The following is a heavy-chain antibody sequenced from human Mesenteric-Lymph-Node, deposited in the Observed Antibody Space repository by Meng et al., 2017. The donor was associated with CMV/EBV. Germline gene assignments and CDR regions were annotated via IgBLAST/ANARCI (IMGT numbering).Heavy chain of an antibody. V-gene: IGHV4-39*01. J-gene: IGHJ5*02. Sequence: WVRQAPGKGLEWIGTIYYSGSTYYNPSLKSRVTISVDTSKNQFSLKLSSVTAADTAVYYCARQRCSGGRCYWFDPWGQGTLVTVSS. CDR2: IYYSGST. CDR3: ARQRCSGGRCYWFDP. D-gene: IGHD2-15*01.